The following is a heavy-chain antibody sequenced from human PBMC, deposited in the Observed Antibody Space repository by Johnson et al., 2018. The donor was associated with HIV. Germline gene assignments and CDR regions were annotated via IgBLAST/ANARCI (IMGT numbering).Heavy chain of an antibody. J-gene: IGHJ3*02. Sequence: MMLVESGGGLVQPGRSLRLSCAASGFTFGDYGMSWVRQAPGKGLEWVSGINWNGGSTGYADSVKSRFTISRANAKNSLYLQMNSLRAEDTALYYCARGVLLWFRELSSLNDAFDIWGQGTMVTVSS. CDR1: GFTFGDYG. CDR2: INWNGGST. D-gene: IGHD3-10*01. V-gene: IGHV3-20*04. CDR3: ARGVLLWFRELSSLNDAFDI.